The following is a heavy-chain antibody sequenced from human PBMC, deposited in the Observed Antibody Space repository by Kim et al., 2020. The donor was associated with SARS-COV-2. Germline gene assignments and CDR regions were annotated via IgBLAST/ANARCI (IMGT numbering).Heavy chain of an antibody. CDR2: T. Sequence: TDAADSVKGRFPISRDNSKNTLYLQMNSLRAEDTAVYYCAKALGSSWFDYWGQGTLVTVSS. CDR3: AKALGSSWFDY. V-gene: IGHV3-23*01. D-gene: IGHD6-13*01. J-gene: IGHJ4*02.